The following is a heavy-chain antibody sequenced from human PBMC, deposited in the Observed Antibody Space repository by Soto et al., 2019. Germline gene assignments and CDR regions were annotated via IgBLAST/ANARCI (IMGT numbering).Heavy chain of an antibody. V-gene: IGHV3-30*18. CDR1: GFTFSNYG. D-gene: IGHD2-2*01. CDR2: ISSAGTTK. Sequence: GGSLRLSCVASGFTFSNYGFRWVRRTPGKGLQWMAAISSAGTTKNYAESVNGRFFISRDNSRNTVFLHMNSVRAEDTALYYCAKDYLGSSNVFDVWGRGTVVTVS. J-gene: IGHJ3*01. CDR3: AKDYLGSSNVFDV.